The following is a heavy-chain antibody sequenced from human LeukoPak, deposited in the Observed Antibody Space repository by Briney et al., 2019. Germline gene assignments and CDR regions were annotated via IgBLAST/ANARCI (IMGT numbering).Heavy chain of an antibody. CDR1: GYTFTGYY. D-gene: IGHD6-13*01. Sequence: ASVKVSCKASGYTFTGYYMHWVRQAPGQGLEWMGWINPNSGGTNYAQKFRGRVTMTRDTSISTAYMELSRLRSDDTAVYYCARVDVGAAGTLGRGDYYYGMDVWGQGTTVTVSS. V-gene: IGHV1-2*02. CDR2: INPNSGGT. CDR3: ARVDVGAAGTLGRGDYYYGMDV. J-gene: IGHJ6*02.